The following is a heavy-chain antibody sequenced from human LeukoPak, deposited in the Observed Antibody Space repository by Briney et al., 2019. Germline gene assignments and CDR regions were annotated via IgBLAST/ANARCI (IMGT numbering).Heavy chain of an antibody. CDR3: ARGSWSSSIDY. D-gene: IGHD6-6*01. J-gene: IGHJ4*02. V-gene: IGHV4-30-4*08. Sequence: SQTLSLTCAVSGGSISSGGYSWSWIRQPPGKGLEYIGYIYYSGSTYYNPSLESRITISVDTSKNQFSLKLSSVTAADTAVYYCARGSWSSSIDYWGQGTLVTVSS. CDR1: GGSISSGGYS. CDR2: IYYSGST.